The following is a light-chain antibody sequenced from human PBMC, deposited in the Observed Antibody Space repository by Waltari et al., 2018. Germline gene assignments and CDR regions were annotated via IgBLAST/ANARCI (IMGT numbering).Light chain of an antibody. Sequence: ETVMTQSAATLSASPGGRATLSCRASQSVSSNLAWYQQKPGQAPRLLIYGASTRATGIPARFSGSGSGTEFTLTISSLQSEDFAVYYCQQYNNWPPMYTFGQGPSWRS. CDR1: QSVSSN. J-gene: IGKJ2*01. CDR3: QQYNNWPPMYT. V-gene: IGKV3-15*01. CDR2: GAS.